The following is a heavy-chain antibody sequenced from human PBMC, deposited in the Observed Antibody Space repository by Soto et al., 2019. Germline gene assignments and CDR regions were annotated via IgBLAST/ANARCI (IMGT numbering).Heavy chain of an antibody. CDR3: ARDNGAGTTGCMDV. D-gene: IGHD1-7*01. V-gene: IGHV3-33*01. Sequence: QVQLVESGGGVVQPGRSLRLSCAASGFTFSSYGMHWVRQAPGKGLEWVAVIWYDGSNKYYADSVKGRFTISRDNSKNTLYLQMNSLRAEDTAVYYCARDNGAGTTGCMDVWGQGTTVTVSS. J-gene: IGHJ6*02. CDR2: IWYDGSNK. CDR1: GFTFSSYG.